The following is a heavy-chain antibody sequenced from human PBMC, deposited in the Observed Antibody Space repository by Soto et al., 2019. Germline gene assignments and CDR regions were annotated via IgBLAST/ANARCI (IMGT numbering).Heavy chain of an antibody. Sequence: QVQLVQSGAEVKKPGASVKVSCKASGYTFTSYGISWVRQAPGQGLEWMGWISAYNGNTNYAQKLQGRVTMTTDTSTSTGYMELRSLRSDDTAVYYCAREGEYCSGGSCYIAFDIWGQGTMVTVSS. V-gene: IGHV1-18*01. J-gene: IGHJ3*02. CDR1: GYTFTSYG. D-gene: IGHD2-15*01. CDR3: AREGEYCSGGSCYIAFDI. CDR2: ISAYNGNT.